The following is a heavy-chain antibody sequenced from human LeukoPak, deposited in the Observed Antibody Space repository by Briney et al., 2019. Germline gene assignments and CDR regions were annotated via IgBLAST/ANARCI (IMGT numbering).Heavy chain of an antibody. V-gene: IGHV3-9*01. J-gene: IGHJ3*02. CDR3: AKDLAVAGTTGAFDI. CDR1: GFTFDDYA. CDR2: ISWNSGSI. Sequence: PGGSLRLSCAASGFTFDDYAMHWVRQAPGKGLEWVSGISWNSGSIGYADSVKGRFTISRDNAKNSLYLQMNSLRAEDTALYYCAKDLAVAGTTGAFDIWGQGTMVTVSS. D-gene: IGHD6-19*01.